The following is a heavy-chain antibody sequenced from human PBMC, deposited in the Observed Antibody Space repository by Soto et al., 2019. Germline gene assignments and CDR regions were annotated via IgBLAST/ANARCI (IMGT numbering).Heavy chain of an antibody. CDR2: IYYSGST. J-gene: IGHJ4*02. D-gene: IGHD3-22*01. CDR3: AREDFRRRHYYDSSGSYFDY. V-gene: IGHV4-59*01. CDR1: GGSISRYY. Sequence: XGTLYITCTVSGGSISRYYGSWIRQPPGKGLEWIGYIYYSGSTNYNPSLKSRVTISVDTSKNQFSLKLSSVTAADTAVYYCAREDFRRRHYYDSSGSYFDYWGQGTLVTVSS.